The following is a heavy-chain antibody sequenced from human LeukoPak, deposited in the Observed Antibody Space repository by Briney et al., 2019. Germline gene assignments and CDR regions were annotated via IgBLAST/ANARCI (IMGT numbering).Heavy chain of an antibody. D-gene: IGHD1-26*01. CDR2: IIPIFGTA. CDR3: ARDRASTNAFNI. J-gene: IGHJ3*02. CDR1: GGTFSSYA. Sequence: SSVKVSCKASGGTFSSYAISWVRQAPGQGLEWMGGIIPIFGTANYAQKFQGRVTITADESTSTAYMELSSLRSEDTAVNYCARDRASTNAFNIWGQGTMVTVSS. V-gene: IGHV1-69*01.